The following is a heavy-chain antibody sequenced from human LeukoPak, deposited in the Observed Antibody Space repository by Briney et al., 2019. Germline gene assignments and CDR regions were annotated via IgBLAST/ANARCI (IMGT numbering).Heavy chain of an antibody. J-gene: IGHJ5*02. Sequence: PSETLSLTCTVSGDSISSSSYYWGWLRQPPGKGPEWIGSIYSSGTTYYNPSLKSRVTISVDTSKNQFSLKLSSVTAADTAVYYCARGILWFGENTPSWFDPWGQGTLVTVSS. CDR3: ARGILWFGENTPSWFDP. CDR2: IYSSGTT. V-gene: IGHV4-39*07. CDR1: GDSISSSSYY. D-gene: IGHD3-10*01.